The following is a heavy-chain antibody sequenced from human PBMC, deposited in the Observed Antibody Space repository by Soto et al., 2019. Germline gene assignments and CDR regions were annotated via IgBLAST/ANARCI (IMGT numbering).Heavy chain of an antibody. CDR1: GFTFTSSA. D-gene: IGHD3-10*01. CDR2: IVVGSGST. CDR3: ASLGRQDAFDI. V-gene: IGHV1-58*01. Sequence: SVKVSCKASGFTFTSSAVQWVRQARGQRLEWIGWIVVGSGSTSYAQKFQGRVTMTRDTSTSTVYMELSSLRSEETAVYYCASLGRQDAFDIWGQGTMVTVSS. J-gene: IGHJ3*02.